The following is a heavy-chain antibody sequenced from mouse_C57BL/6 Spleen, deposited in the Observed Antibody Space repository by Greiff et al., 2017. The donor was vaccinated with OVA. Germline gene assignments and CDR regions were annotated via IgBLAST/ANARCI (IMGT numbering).Heavy chain of an antibody. CDR2: IWRGGST. CDR1: GFSLTSYG. CDR3: AKKIGDGSEAMDY. D-gene: IGHD1-1*01. V-gene: IGHV2-5*01. J-gene: IGHJ4*01. Sequence: QVQLKESGPGLVQPSQSLSITCTVSGFSLTSYGVHWVRQSPGKGLEWLGVIWRGGSTDYNAAFMSRLSITKDNSKSQVFFKMNSLQADDTAIYYCAKKIGDGSEAMDYWGQGTSVTVSS.